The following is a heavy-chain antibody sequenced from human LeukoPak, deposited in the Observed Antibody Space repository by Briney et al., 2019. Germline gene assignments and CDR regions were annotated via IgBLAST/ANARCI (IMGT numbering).Heavy chain of an antibody. CDR1: GYSINSAFY. D-gene: IGHD3-10*01. V-gene: IGHV4-38-2*02. J-gene: IGHJ5*02. CDR2: MYHSGIT. Sequence: PSETLSLTCTVSGYSINSAFYWGWIRQPPGKGLEWIGTMYHSGITYYNLSLKSRVTISVDTSKNQFSLKLNSVTAADTAVYYCARLTPGKNRFDPWGHGTLVTVSS. CDR3: ARLTPGKNRFDP.